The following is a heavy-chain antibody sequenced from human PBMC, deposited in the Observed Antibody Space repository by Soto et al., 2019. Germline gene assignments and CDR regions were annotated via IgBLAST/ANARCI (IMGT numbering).Heavy chain of an antibody. V-gene: IGHV1-18*01. CDR2: ISAHNGNT. CDR3: ARGGYWDY. J-gene: IGHJ4*02. Sequence: QVHLVQSGAEVKKPGASVKVSCKASGYTFTSYGITWVRQAPGQGLEWMGWISAHNGNTDYAQKLQGRVIVTRDTAAITAYMELRSLISDDTAVYYCARGGYWDYEGQGPLVTVSS. CDR1: GYTFTSYG. D-gene: IGHD2-8*02.